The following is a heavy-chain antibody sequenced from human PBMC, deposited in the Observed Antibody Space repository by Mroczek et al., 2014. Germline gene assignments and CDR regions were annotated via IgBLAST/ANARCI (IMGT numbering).Heavy chain of an antibody. Sequence: QVQLQESGPGLVKPSETLSLTCTVSGGSISSSSYYWGWIRQPPGKGLEWIGSIYYSGSTYYNPSLKSRVTISVDTSKNQFSLKLSSVTAADTAVYYCARPYDSSGGYFDYWGQGTLVTVSS. V-gene: IGHV4-39*01. CDR1: GGSISSSSYY. CDR2: IYYSGST. CDR3: ARPYDSSGGYFDY. J-gene: IGHJ4*02. D-gene: IGHD3-22*01.